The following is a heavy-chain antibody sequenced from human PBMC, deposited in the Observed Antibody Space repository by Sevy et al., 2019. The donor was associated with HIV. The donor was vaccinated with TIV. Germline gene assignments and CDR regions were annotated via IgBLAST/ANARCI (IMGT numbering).Heavy chain of an antibody. CDR1: GFTFSDDW. J-gene: IGHJ3*02. V-gene: IGHV3-7*01. Sequence: GGSLRLSCAASGFTFSDDWMTWVRQAPGKDLEWVANIKRDESVKHYVDSVKGGFSVSRDNAKNSLYLHMNSLRADETALYYCARDSSYCSGDKCYDVFDIWGQGTMVTVSS. CDR3: ARDSSYCSGDKCYDVFDI. D-gene: IGHD2-21*01. CDR2: IKRDESVK.